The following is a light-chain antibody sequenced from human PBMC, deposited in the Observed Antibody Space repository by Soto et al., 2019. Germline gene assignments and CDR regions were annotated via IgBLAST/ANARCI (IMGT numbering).Light chain of an antibody. CDR2: AAS. Sequence: AIQMTQSPSSLSASVGDRVNITCRASQDIRNDLGWYQQKPGKAPNLLSFAASRLQVGVPSRFSGSGSGTDFTLTISSLQPEDFATYFCLQNYNYPHTFGSGTKVDI. V-gene: IGKV1-6*01. CDR3: LQNYNYPHT. J-gene: IGKJ3*01. CDR1: QDIRND.